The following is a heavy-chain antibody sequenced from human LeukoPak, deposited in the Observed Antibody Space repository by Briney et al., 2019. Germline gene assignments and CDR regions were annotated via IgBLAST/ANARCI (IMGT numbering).Heavy chain of an antibody. D-gene: IGHD2-15*01. CDR1: GYTLTSYG. CDR2: ISGSGGII. CDR3: AKVFVAATDHYYYYMVV. V-gene: IGHV3-23*01. Sequence: RGSLRHSSAATGYTLTSYGMSWVRHAPRKRPGRVSAISGSGGIIYYADTVNSRFSISRDTSKNTLHLQMIRLRAVVTGVYYFAKVFVAATDHYYYYMVVWGKGTTVTISS. J-gene: IGHJ6*03.